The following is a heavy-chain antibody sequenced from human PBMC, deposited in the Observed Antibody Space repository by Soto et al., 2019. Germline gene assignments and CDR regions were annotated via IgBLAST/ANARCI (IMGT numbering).Heavy chain of an antibody. J-gene: IGHJ6*02. D-gene: IGHD2-2*01. CDR3: ARLGGYCSSTNCSGYYGMDV. Sequence: SETLSLTCTVSGGSISSGPYSWGWIRQPPGEGLEWIATFHYSENTYYTPSLESRVTISVDTSKNQFSLKVTSVTVADTAVYYCARLGGYCSSTNCSGYYGMDVWCQGPSVT. CDR2: FHYSENT. V-gene: IGHV4-39*01. CDR1: GGSISSGPYS.